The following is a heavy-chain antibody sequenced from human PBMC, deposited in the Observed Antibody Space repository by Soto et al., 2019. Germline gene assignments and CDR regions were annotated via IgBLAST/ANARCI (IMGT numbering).Heavy chain of an antibody. CDR1: GDSVSSNSAA. J-gene: IGHJ4*02. Sequence: SQTLSLTCAISGDSVSSNSAAWNWIRQSPSRGLEWLGRTYYRSKWYNDYAVSVKSRITINPDTSKNQFSLQLNSVTPEDTAVYYCARASIRGVIGTAMVFDYWGQGTLVTVSS. V-gene: IGHV6-1*01. D-gene: IGHD5-18*01. CDR3: ARASIRGVIGTAMVFDY. CDR2: TYYRSKWYN.